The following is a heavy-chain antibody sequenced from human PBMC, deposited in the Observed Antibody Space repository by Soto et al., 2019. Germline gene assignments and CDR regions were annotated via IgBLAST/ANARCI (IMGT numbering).Heavy chain of an antibody. Sequence: QITLKESGPTLVKPTQTLTLTCTFSGFSLSTSGVGVAWIRQPPGKALEWLALIYWDDDKRYRPSLESRLTITQDTSKNQVVLTMTYMDSVDTATYYCAYLPCSGGSCYWFSFSGMDVWGQGTTVTVSS. CDR2: IYWDDDK. CDR1: GFSLSTSGVG. J-gene: IGHJ6*02. V-gene: IGHV2-5*02. CDR3: AYLPCSGGSCYWFSFSGMDV. D-gene: IGHD2-15*01.